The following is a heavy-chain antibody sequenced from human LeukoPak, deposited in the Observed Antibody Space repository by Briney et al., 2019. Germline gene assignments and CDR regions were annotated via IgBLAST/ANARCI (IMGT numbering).Heavy chain of an antibody. CDR2: IYHSGST. D-gene: IGHD2-2*01. V-gene: IGHV4-34*01. CDR3: ARDEGYCSSTSCLLIFDY. CDR1: GGSFSGYY. J-gene: IGHJ4*02. Sequence: SETLSLTCAVYGGSFSGYYWSWIRQPPGKGLEWLGYIYHSGSTYYNPSLKSRVTISVDRSKNQFSLKLSSVTAADTAVYYCARDEGYCSSTSCLLIFDYWGQGTLVTVSS.